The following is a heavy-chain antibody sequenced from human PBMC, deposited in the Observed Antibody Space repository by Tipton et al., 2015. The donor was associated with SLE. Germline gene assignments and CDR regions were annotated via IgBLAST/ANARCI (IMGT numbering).Heavy chain of an antibody. CDR3: AKNGGGGSPLNWFDP. V-gene: IGHV3-9*01. Sequence: SLRLSCAASGLTFDGYAMHWVRQAPGKGLEWVSGINWNSGSIAYGDSVKGRFTISRDNAKKSLYLQMNSLRVEDTALYYCAKNGGGGSPLNWFDPWGQGTLVTVSS. CDR2: INWNSGSI. D-gene: IGHD3-16*01. J-gene: IGHJ5*02. CDR1: GLTFDGYA.